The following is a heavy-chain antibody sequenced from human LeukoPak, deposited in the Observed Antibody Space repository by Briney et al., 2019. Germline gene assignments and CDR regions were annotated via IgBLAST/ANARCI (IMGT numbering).Heavy chain of an antibody. CDR1: GFTFSSYS. Sequence: PGESLRLSCAASGFTFSSYSMNWVRQAPGKGLEWVSSITTTSTYIYYADSVKGRFTISSDNAKNSLYLQMNSLRAEDTAVYYCARTNGLGLDYWGQGSLVTVSS. CDR3: ARTNGLGLDY. V-gene: IGHV3-21*01. D-gene: IGHD2-8*01. J-gene: IGHJ4*02. CDR2: ITTTSTYI.